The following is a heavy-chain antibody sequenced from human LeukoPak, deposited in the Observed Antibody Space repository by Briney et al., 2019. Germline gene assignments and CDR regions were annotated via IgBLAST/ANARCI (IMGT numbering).Heavy chain of an antibody. CDR2: ISSSSSYI. V-gene: IGHV3-21*01. D-gene: IGHD6-19*01. J-gene: IGHJ4*02. Sequence: PGGSQRLSCAASGFTFSSYSMNWVRQAPGKGLEWVSSISSSSSYIYYADSVKGRFTISRDNAKNSLYLQMNSLRAEDTAVYYCARAVSGQWLVDYWGQGTLVTVSS. CDR1: GFTFSSYS. CDR3: ARAVSGQWLVDY.